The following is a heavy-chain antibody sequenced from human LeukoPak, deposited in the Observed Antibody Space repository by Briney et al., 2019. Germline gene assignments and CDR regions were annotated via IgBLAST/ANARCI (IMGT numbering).Heavy chain of an antibody. CDR1: GFTFSSYS. CDR3: ARVSSGWVDY. D-gene: IGHD6-19*01. CDR2: ISSSSSYI. V-gene: IGHV3-21*04. J-gene: IGHJ4*02. Sequence: PGGSLRLSCAASGFTFSSYSMNWVRQAPGKGLEWVSSISSSSSYIYYADSVKGRFTISRDNAKNSLYLQLNSLRAEDTAVYYCARVSSGWVDYWGQGTLVTVSS.